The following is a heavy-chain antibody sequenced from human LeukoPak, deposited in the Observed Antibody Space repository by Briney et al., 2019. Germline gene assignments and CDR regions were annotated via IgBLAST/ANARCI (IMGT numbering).Heavy chain of an antibody. V-gene: IGHV4-31*03. CDR3: ARGVYGTVKGGLDY. CDR2: IYHSGSA. D-gene: IGHD3-10*01. J-gene: IGHJ4*02. CDR1: VDSNSSGGYY. Sequence: ASQTLSLTCTVSVDSNSSGGYYWRWIRQPPGKGLGWIGYIYHSGSAYYNPSLKSRVTISVDTSKNQSSLKLSSVAAADTAVYFCARGVYGTVKGGLDYWGQGTLVTVSS.